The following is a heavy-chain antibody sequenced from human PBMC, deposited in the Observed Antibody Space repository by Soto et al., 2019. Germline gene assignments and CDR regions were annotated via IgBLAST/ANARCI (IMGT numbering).Heavy chain of an antibody. D-gene: IGHD3-22*01. V-gene: IGHV4-31*03. Sequence: PSETLSLTCTVSGGSISSGGYYWSWIRQHPGKGLEWIGYIYYSGSTYYNPSLKSRVTISVDTSKNQFSLKLSSVTAADTAVYYCARSPPSDYYDSSGYREYFQHWGQGTLVTVSS. CDR3: ARSPPSDYYDSSGYREYFQH. CDR2: IYYSGST. CDR1: GGSISSGGYY. J-gene: IGHJ1*01.